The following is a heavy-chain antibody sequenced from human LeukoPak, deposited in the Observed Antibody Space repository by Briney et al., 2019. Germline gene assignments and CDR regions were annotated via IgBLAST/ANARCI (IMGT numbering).Heavy chain of an antibody. CDR3: ARAPDIVVVPAAASTYYYYYMDV. CDR1: GFTFSSYW. J-gene: IGHJ6*03. D-gene: IGHD2-2*01. CDR2: IKQDGSEK. Sequence: GGSLRLSCAASGFTFSSYWMSWVRQAPGKGLESVANIKQDGSEKYYVDSVKGRFTISRDNAKDSLYLQMNSLRAEDTAVYYCARAPDIVVVPAAASTYYYYYMDVWGKGTTVTVSS. V-gene: IGHV3-7*01.